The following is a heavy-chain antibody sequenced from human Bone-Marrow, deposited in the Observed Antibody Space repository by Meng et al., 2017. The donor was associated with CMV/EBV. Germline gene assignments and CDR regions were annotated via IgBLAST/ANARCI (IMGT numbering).Heavy chain of an antibody. CDR2: IKQDGSEK. V-gene: IGHV3-7*01. Sequence: GESLKISCAASGFTFSSYWMSWVRQAPGKGLEWVANIKQDGSEKYYVDSVKGRFTISRDNAKNSLYLQMNSLRAEDTAVYYCAREGYYDSSGYPRDAFDIWGQGTMVTVSS. CDR3: AREGYYDSSGYPRDAFDI. D-gene: IGHD3-22*01. J-gene: IGHJ3*02. CDR1: GFTFSSYW.